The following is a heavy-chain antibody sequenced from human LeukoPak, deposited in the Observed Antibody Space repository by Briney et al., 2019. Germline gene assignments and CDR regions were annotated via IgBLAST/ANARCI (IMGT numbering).Heavy chain of an antibody. Sequence: PSETLSLTCTVSGGSISSGGYYWSWLRQHPGKGLEWIGYIYYSGSTYYNPSLKSRVTISVDTSKNQFSLKLSSVTAADTAVYYCARRAGYTSSWYEYWGQGTLVTVSS. J-gene: IGHJ4*02. V-gene: IGHV4-31*03. CDR3: ARRAGYTSSWYEY. CDR1: GGSISSGGYY. D-gene: IGHD6-13*01. CDR2: IYYSGST.